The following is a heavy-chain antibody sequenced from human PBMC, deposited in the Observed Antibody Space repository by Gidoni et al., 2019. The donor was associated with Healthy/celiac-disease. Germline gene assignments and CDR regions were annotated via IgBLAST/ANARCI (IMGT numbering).Heavy chain of an antibody. D-gene: IGHD3-3*01. CDR2: ISSSSSTI. J-gene: IGHJ6*02. Sequence: EVQLVESGGGLVQPGGSLRPSCAASGFTFSSYSMNWVRPAPGKGLEWVSYISSSSSTIYYADSVKGRFTISRDNAKNSLYLQMNSLRAEDTAVYYCARAGLSDTLRFLEWSHPPGYYYGMDVWGQGTTVTVSS. CDR1: GFTFSSYS. V-gene: IGHV3-48*04. CDR3: ARAGLSDTLRFLEWSHPPGYYYGMDV.